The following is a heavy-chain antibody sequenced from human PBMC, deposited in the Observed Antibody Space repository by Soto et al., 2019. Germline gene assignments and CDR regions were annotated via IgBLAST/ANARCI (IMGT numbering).Heavy chain of an antibody. Sequence: QVQLQESGPGLVKPSQTLSLTCTVSGGSITSGGYYWSWIRQHPGKGLEWIGYIYYTGFTYYNPSPXSXXTRSVDTSKTPFPLQLSSVTAADTAVYYCARGGCPWGQGTLVTVSS. CDR3: ARGGCP. V-gene: IGHV4-31*03. CDR2: IYYTGFT. J-gene: IGHJ5*02. CDR1: GGSITSGGYY. D-gene: IGHD1-26*01.